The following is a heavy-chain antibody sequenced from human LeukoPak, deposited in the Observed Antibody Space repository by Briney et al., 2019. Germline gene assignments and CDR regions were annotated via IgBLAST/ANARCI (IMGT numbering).Heavy chain of an antibody. V-gene: IGHV4-4*07. CDR2: FHTSGST. CDR3: ARRRYSSSWNDAFDI. J-gene: IGHJ3*02. D-gene: IGHD6-13*01. Sequence: PSETLSLTCTVSGGSISSYYWSWIRQPAGKGLEWIGRFHTSGSTNYNPSLKSRVTISVDTSKNQFSLKLSSVTAADTAVYYCARRRYSSSWNDAFDIWGQGTMVTVSS. CDR1: GGSISSYY.